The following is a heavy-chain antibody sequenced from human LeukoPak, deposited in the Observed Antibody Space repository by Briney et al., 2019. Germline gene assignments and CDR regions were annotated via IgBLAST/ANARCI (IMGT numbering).Heavy chain of an antibody. CDR2: LYYSGST. CDR3: ARHVYCTNGICSDY. V-gene: IGHV4-59*08. J-gene: IGHJ4*02. Sequence: PSETLSLTYTVSGGSISSYSWNWIRQPPGRGLEWIGNLYYSGSTNYNPSLKSRVTMSVDTSKNQLSLTLSSVTAADTAVYYCARHVYCTNGICSDYWGQGTLVTVSS. D-gene: IGHD2-8*01. CDR1: GGSISSYS.